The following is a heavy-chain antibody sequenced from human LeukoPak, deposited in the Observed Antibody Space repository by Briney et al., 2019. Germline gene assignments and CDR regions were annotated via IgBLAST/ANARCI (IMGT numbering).Heavy chain of an antibody. J-gene: IGHJ4*02. CDR3: ARGGTDY. Sequence: ASVKVSRKASGYTFTGYYIYWVRQAPGQRLEWMGQISPHSGGTNYAQKFQGRVTMTRDTSTSTAYMELSNLRSDDTAVYYCARGGTDYWGQGTLVTVSS. D-gene: IGHD5-12*01. CDR2: ISPHSGGT. CDR1: GYTFTGYY. V-gene: IGHV1-2*06.